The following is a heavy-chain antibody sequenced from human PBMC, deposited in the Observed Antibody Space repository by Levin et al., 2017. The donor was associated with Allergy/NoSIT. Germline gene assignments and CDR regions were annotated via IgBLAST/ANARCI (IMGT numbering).Heavy chain of an antibody. CDR1: GYTFTSFG. CDR3: ARSRGQWLEDV. J-gene: IGHJ6*02. Sequence: GESLKISCKASGYTFTSFGLSWVRQAPGQGLEWMGWISAYDGDTKYAQKFQGRVSMTTETSTTTAYMELRSLTSDDTAVYFCARSRGQWLEDVWGQGTTVTVSS. CDR2: ISAYDGDT. D-gene: IGHD6-19*01. V-gene: IGHV1-18*01.